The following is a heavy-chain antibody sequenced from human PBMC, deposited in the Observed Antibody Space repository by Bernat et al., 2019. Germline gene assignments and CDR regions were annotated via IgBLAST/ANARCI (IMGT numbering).Heavy chain of an antibody. CDR1: GGSISSYY. D-gene: IGHD1-26*01. V-gene: IGHV4-59*08. J-gene: IGHJ4*02. CDR3: ARRPLAGGEKRGGFYFDD. CDR2: IYYSGST. Sequence: QVQLQESGPGLVQPSETLSLTCTVSGGSISSYYWSWIRQPPGKGLEWIGYIYYSGSTNYNPSLKSRVTISVDTSKNQFSLKLSTVTDADTAVYYCARRPLAGGEKRGGFYFDDWGQGTLVTVSS.